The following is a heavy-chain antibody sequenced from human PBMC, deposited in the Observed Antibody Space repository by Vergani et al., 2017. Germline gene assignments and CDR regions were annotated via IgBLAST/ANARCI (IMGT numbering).Heavy chain of an antibody. CDR2: ISYDGSNK. J-gene: IGHJ4*02. Sequence: QVQLVESGGGVVQPGRSLRLSCAASGVTFSSYGMHWVRQAPGKGLEWVAVISYDGSNKYYADSVKGRFTISRDNSKNTLYLQMNSLRAEDTAVYYCASHETDYGHFQAEGYWGQGTLVTVSS. D-gene: IGHD3-16*01. CDR1: GVTFSSYG. CDR3: ASHETDYGHFQAEGY. V-gene: IGHV3-30*03.